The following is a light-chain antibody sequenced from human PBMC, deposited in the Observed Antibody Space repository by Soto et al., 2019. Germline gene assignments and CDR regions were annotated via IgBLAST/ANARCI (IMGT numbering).Light chain of an antibody. CDR1: QSVSSSY. CDR2: GAS. CDR3: QQDGGSPPWK. Sequence: EIVLTQSPGTLSLSPGERATLSCRASQSVSSSYLAWYQQKPGQAPRLLIYGASSRATGIPDRFRGSGSGTDCTLTISRLAPEDFVVYYWQQDGGSPPWKLGQGTKVEIK. V-gene: IGKV3-20*01. J-gene: IGKJ1*01.